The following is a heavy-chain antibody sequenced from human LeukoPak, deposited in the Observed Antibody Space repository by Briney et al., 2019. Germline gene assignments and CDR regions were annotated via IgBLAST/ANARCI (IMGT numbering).Heavy chain of an antibody. Sequence: ASVKVSCKASGYTFTTYYMHWVRQAPGQGLEWMGVINPSGGSTSYAQKFQGRVTMTRDTSTYTVYMELSSLRSEGTAVYYCARDRLLGDGYNDNFDYWGQGTLVTVSS. D-gene: IGHD5-24*01. CDR1: GYTFTTYY. CDR3: ARDRLLGDGYNDNFDY. V-gene: IGHV1-46*01. CDR2: INPSGGST. J-gene: IGHJ4*02.